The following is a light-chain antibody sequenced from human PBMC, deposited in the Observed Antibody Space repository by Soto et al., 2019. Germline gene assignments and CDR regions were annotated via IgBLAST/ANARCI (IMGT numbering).Light chain of an antibody. V-gene: IGKV1-5*01. J-gene: IGKJ2*02. Sequence: DIQMTQSPSTLSASVGDRVTITCRASQSISSWLAWYQQKPGKAPKPLIYDASSLESGVPSRFSGSGSGTEFTLTISSLQPDDFAPYYCQQYNSYSCTFGQGTKLESK. CDR2: DAS. CDR1: QSISSW. CDR3: QQYNSYSCT.